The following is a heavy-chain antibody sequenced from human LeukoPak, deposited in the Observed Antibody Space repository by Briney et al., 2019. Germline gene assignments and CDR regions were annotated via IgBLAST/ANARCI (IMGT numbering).Heavy chain of an antibody. CDR3: ASRYQLLYANAFDI. J-gene: IGHJ3*02. Sequence: GESLKISCKGSGYSFTSYWIGWVRQMPGKGLEWMGIIYPGDSDTRYSPSFQGQVTISADKSIGTAYLQWSSLKASDTAMYSCASRYQLLYANAFDIWGQGTMVTVSS. CDR2: IYPGDSDT. CDR1: GYSFTSYW. D-gene: IGHD2-2*02. V-gene: IGHV5-51*01.